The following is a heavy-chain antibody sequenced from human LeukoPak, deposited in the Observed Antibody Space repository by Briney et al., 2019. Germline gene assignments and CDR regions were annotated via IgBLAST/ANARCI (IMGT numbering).Heavy chain of an antibody. Sequence: GAPVKVSCKASGYTLTGYYMHWVRRAPGQGLEWMGWINPNSGGTNYAQKFQGRVTMTRDTSISTAYMELSRLRSDDTAVYYCARERGYSYGYWGQGTLVTVSS. J-gene: IGHJ4*02. D-gene: IGHD5-18*01. CDR2: INPNSGGT. CDR3: ARERGYSYGY. CDR1: GYTLTGYY. V-gene: IGHV1-2*02.